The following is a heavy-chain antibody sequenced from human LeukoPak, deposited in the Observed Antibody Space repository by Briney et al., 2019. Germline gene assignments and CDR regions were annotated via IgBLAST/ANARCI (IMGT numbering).Heavy chain of an antibody. Sequence: ASVKVSCKASGYTFTGYYMHWVRQAPGQGLEWMGWINPNSGGTNYAQKFQGRVTMTRDTSISTAYMELSRLRSDDTAVYYCARVMTTAVSDAFDIWGQGTMVTVSS. CDR2: INPNSGGT. CDR1: GYTFTGYY. D-gene: IGHD4-23*01. J-gene: IGHJ3*02. CDR3: ARVMTTAVSDAFDI. V-gene: IGHV1-2*02.